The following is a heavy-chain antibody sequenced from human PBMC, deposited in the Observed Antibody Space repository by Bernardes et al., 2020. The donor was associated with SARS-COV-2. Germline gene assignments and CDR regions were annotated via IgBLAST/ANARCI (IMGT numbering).Heavy chain of an antibody. CDR3: ARRPNCSSTSCYRRYYYYYYMDV. J-gene: IGHJ6*03. CDR2: INHSGST. D-gene: IGHD2-2*01. V-gene: IGHV4-34*01. Sequence: SETLSLTCAVYGGSFSGYYWSWIRQPPGKGLEWIGEINHSGSTNYNPSLKSRVTISVDTSKNQFSLKLSSVTAADTAVYYCARRPNCSSTSCYRRYYYYYYMDVWGKGTTVTVSS. CDR1: GGSFSGYY.